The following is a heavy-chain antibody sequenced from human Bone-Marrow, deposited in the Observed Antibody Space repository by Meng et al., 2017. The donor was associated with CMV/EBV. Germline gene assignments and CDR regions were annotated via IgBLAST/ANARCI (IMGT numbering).Heavy chain of an antibody. CDR1: GYTFTTYD. V-gene: IGHV1-8*01. J-gene: IGHJ4*02. CDR3: ARGRGGTVPTIYYFDF. D-gene: IGHD5-12*01. Sequence: ASVKVSCKPSGYTFTTYDINWVRQAPGQGLEWMGWMNPNSGNTGYAQKFQGRVTMTRKTSMSTAYMELSSLRSEDTAVYYCARGRGGTVPTIYYFDFWGQGMLVTVSS. CDR2: MNPNSGNT.